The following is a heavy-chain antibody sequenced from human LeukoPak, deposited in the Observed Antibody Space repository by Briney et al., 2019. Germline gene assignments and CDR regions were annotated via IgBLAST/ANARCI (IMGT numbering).Heavy chain of an antibody. D-gene: IGHD3-10*01. CDR2: IYSSGST. Sequence: SETLSLTCTVSGGSISSSTYYWGWIRQPPGKGLEWIGSIYSSGSTYYNPSLKSRVTISVDTSKNQFSLKLSSVTAADTAVYYCARGLGSGSYYHYWGQGTLVTVSS. J-gene: IGHJ4*02. V-gene: IGHV4-39*01. CDR3: ARGLGSGSYYHY. CDR1: GGSISSSTYY.